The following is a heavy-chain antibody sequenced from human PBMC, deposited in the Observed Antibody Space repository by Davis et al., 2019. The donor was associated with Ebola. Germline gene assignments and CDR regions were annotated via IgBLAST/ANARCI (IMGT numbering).Heavy chain of an antibody. V-gene: IGHV1-46*01. CDR2: INPSGGST. CDR1: GYTFTSYY. J-gene: IGHJ5*02. D-gene: IGHD3-10*01. Sequence: ASVKVSCKASGYTFTSYYMHWVRQAPGQGLEWMGIINPSGGSTSYAQKLQGRVTMTTDTSTSTAYMELRSLRSDDTAVYYCARFDYYGSGSYYNNWFDPWGQGTLVTVSS. CDR3: ARFDYYGSGSYYNNWFDP.